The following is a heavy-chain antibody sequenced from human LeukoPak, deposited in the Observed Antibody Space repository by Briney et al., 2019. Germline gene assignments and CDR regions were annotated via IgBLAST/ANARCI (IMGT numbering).Heavy chain of an antibody. CDR2: IGSSGNNI. CDR1: GFTFSSYE. V-gene: IGHV3-48*03. D-gene: IGHD2/OR15-2a*01. Sequence: GGSLRLSCAAPGFTFSSYEMNWVRQAPGKGLEWVSYIGSSGNNIYFADSVKGRFTISRDNAKNSLFLQMNSLRAEDTAVYYCARVTYAVPDYWGQGTLVAVSS. J-gene: IGHJ4*02. CDR3: ARVTYAVPDY.